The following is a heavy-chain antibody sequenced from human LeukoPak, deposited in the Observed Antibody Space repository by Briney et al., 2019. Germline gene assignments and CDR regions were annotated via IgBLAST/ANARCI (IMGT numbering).Heavy chain of an antibody. CDR2: IYSSGST. CDR3: ARVILGIGELGYMDV. CDR1: GGSISSSSYY. Sequence: PSETLSLTCTVSGGSISSSSYYWGWIRQPAGKGLEWIGRIYSSGSTNCNPSLKSRLTMSVDTSKSQFSLKLSSVTAADTAVYYCARVILGIGELGYMDVWGKGTTVTISS. V-gene: IGHV4-61*02. D-gene: IGHD3-10*01. J-gene: IGHJ6*03.